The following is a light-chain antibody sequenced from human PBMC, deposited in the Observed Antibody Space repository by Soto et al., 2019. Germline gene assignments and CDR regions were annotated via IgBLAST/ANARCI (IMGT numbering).Light chain of an antibody. CDR3: SSYTTTATVV. CDR1: NSNIGAGYD. V-gene: IGLV1-40*01. CDR2: AYT. J-gene: IGLJ2*01. Sequence: QSVLTQPPSVTGAPGQRVTISCTGTNSNIGAGYDVHWYQQFPGKAPKLLISAYTNRPSGIPDRFSGSKSGTSASLAITGLQAEDEADFYCSSYTTTATVVFGGGTKLTVL.